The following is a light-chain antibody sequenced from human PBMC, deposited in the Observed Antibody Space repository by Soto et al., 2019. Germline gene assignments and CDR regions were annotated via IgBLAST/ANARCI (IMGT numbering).Light chain of an antibody. V-gene: IGKV1-27*01. J-gene: IGKJ3*01. CDR3: QKYSSVPV. Sequence: DIQMTQSPTSLSASVGDRVTITCRASQGIRNYVAWYQQIPGKAPKLLIYAASTLQSGVPSRFSGSGSGTDFPLNLNGLQPEDVATYSCQKYSSVPVFGPGTKVEIK. CDR2: AAS. CDR1: QGIRNY.